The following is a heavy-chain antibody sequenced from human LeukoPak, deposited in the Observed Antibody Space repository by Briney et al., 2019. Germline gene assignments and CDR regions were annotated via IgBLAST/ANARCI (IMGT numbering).Heavy chain of an antibody. V-gene: IGHV3-20*04. CDR3: ARGSYDSSGYDNWFDP. Sequence: GGSLRLSCAASGFTFDDYGMSWVRQAPGKGLEWVSGINWNGGSTGYADSVEGRFTISRDNAKNSLYLQMNSLRAEDTALYYCARGSYDSSGYDNWFDPWGQGTLVTVSS. D-gene: IGHD3-22*01. J-gene: IGHJ5*02. CDR2: INWNGGST. CDR1: GFTFDDYG.